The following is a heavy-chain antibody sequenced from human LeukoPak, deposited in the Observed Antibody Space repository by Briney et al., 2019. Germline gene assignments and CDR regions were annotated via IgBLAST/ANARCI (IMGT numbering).Heavy chain of an antibody. Sequence: PGGSLRLSCSASGFTFSSYAMHWVRQAPGKGLEYVSAISSNGGSTYYADSVKGRFTISRDNSKNTLYLQMSSLRAEDTAVYYCVRDHYDFWSGYYFVGNSGMDVWGQGTTVTVSS. CDR1: GFTFSSYA. D-gene: IGHD3-3*01. CDR2: ISSNGGST. V-gene: IGHV3-64D*06. J-gene: IGHJ6*02. CDR3: VRDHYDFWSGYYFVGNSGMDV.